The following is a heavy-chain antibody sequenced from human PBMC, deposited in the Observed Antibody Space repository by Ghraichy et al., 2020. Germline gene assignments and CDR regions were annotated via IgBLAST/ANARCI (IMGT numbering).Heavy chain of an antibody. CDR1: GGSISRSTYY. J-gene: IGHJ4*02. Sequence: SETLSLTCQVSGGSISRSTYYWGWIRQPPGKGLEWIGSFYYSGRTYYNSSLKSRVTISVDTSKNHFSLKLSSVTAADTAMYYCARLHYYNSREDFWGQGTLVTVSS. CDR2: FYYSGRT. D-gene: IGHD3-10*01. V-gene: IGHV4-39*01. CDR3: ARLHYYNSREDF.